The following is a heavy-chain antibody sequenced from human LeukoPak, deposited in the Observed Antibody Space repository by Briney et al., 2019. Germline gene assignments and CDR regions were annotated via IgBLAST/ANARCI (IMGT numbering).Heavy chain of an antibody. J-gene: IGHJ4*02. D-gene: IGHD3-10*01. CDR2: ISHDGSNK. Sequence: PGRSLRLSCAASGFTFSSYGMHWVRQAPGKGLEWVAVISHDGSNKYYADSVKGRFTISRANSKNTLYLQMNSLRAEDTAVYYCAKERLELLWFGEPDFDYWGQGTLVTVSS. CDR1: GFTFSSYG. V-gene: IGHV3-30*18. CDR3: AKERLELLWFGEPDFDY.